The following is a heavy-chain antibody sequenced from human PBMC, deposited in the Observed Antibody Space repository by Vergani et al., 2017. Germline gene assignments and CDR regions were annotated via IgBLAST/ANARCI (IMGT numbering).Heavy chain of an antibody. CDR2: ISVNNGNT. J-gene: IGHJ1*01. CDR3: ARSDYGDTAGEYFQH. D-gene: IGHD4-17*01. V-gene: IGHV1-18*01. Sequence: QVPLVQPGVEVKKPGASVKVSCKTSGYTFISYGISWVRQAPGQGLEWMGWISVNNGNTNYAQKFQGRVTMTTDTSTSTAYMEVRSLRSDDTAVYYCARSDYGDTAGEYFQHWGQGTLVTVSS. CDR1: GYTFISYG.